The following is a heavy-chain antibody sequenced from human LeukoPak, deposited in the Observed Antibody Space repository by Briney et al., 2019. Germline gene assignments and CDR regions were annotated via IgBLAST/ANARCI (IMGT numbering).Heavy chain of an antibody. CDR2: IYFSGIT. V-gene: IGHV4-59*01. CDR1: GGSINNYY. CDR3: AREWFGAGGFGY. D-gene: IGHD3-10*01. J-gene: IGHJ4*02. Sequence: SETLSLTCTVSGGSINNYYWSWIRQPPGKGLEWIGYIYFSGITNCNPSLKSRLTMSVDTSKNQFSLKLSSVTAADTAVYYCAREWFGAGGFGYWGQGTLVTVSS.